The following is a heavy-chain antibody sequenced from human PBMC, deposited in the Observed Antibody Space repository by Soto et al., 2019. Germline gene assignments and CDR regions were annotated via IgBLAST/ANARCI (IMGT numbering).Heavy chain of an antibody. CDR3: ARRVYSGSGRDYFDN. D-gene: IGHD1-26*01. Sequence: PSETLSLTCSVSDDSITSSSFFWAWIRQPPGQGLEWIGTIYYTGRTYYNPSLKSRLTISLDTSKKQFSLKMSSVTAADTAVYYCARRVYSGSGRDYFDNWGQGSLVTVSS. CDR1: DDSITSSSFF. J-gene: IGHJ4*02. V-gene: IGHV4-39*01. CDR2: IYYTGRT.